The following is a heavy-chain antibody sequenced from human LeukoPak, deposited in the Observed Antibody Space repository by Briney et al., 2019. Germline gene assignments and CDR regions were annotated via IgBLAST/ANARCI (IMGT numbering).Heavy chain of an antibody. V-gene: IGHV1-2*02. Sequence: GASVKVSCKASGYTFTGYYMHWVRQAPGQGLEWMGWINPNSGGTNYAQKFQGRVTMTRDTSISTAYMELSRLRSDDTAVYYCAEAIYGSGSYFDNWGQGTLVTVSS. CDR2: INPNSGGT. CDR1: GYTFTGYY. CDR3: AEAIYGSGSYFDN. D-gene: IGHD3-10*01. J-gene: IGHJ4*02.